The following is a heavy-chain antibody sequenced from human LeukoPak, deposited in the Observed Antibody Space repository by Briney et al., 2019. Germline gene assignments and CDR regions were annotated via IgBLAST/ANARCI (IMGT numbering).Heavy chain of an antibody. V-gene: IGHV5-51*01. CDR1: GYIFTTYW. Sequence: GESLKISCKASGYIFTTYWVDWVRQMPGKGLEWMGIMYPGDSDTRYSPSFLGQVTISADKSTSTAYLQWSSVKASDTAMYYCARRGGSLHFFDYWGHGTLVTVSS. J-gene: IGHJ4*01. CDR2: MYPGDSDT. CDR3: ARRGGSLHFFDY. D-gene: IGHD2-15*01.